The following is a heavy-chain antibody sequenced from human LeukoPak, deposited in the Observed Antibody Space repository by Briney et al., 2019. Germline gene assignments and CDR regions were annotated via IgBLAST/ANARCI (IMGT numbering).Heavy chain of an antibody. CDR2: IYPGDSDT. D-gene: IGHD6-13*01. Sequence: GESLKISCKGSGYSFTSHWIGWVRQMPGKGLEWMGIIYPGDSDTRYSPSFQGQVTISADKSISTAYLQWSSLKASDTAMYYCAIAYGYSSSWRPIDYWGQGTLVTVSS. CDR3: AIAYGYSSSWRPIDY. V-gene: IGHV5-51*01. J-gene: IGHJ4*02. CDR1: GYSFTSHW.